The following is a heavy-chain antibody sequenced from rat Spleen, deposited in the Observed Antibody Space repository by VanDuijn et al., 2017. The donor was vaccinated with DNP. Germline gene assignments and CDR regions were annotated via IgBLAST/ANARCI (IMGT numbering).Heavy chain of an antibody. J-gene: IGHJ2*01. CDR1: GFTFSAYY. CDR3: VRWNSGHFDY. Sequence: EVQLVESGGGLVQPGRSLKVSCAASGFTFSAYYMAWVRQAPAKGLEWVAYIGSPAYAPYYGDSVKGRFTISRDNAKSTLYLQMNSPRSEDMATYYCVRWNSGHFDYWGQGVMVTVSS. D-gene: IGHD4-3*01. V-gene: IGHV5-22*01. CDR2: IGSPAYAP.